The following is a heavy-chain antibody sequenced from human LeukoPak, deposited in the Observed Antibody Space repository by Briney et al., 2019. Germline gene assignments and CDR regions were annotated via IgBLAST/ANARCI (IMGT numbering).Heavy chain of an antibody. V-gene: IGHV1-24*01. D-gene: IGHD2-2*01. Sequence: ASVKVSCKVSGYTLTELSMHWVRQAPGKGLEWMGGFDPEDGETIYAQEFQGRVTMTEDTSTDTAYMELSSLRSEDTAVYYCATAPGVVVPAAIDDAFDIWGQGTMVTVSS. CDR3: ATAPGVVVPAAIDDAFDI. CDR1: GYTLTELS. J-gene: IGHJ3*02. CDR2: FDPEDGET.